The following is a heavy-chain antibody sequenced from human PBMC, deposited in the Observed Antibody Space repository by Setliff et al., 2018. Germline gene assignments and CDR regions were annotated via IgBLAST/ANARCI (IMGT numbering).Heavy chain of an antibody. CDR1: GFTFSSYA. V-gene: IGHV3-30*04. CDR2: ISYEGIDK. J-gene: IGHJ5*02. CDR3: ARDVYDFRTGQGGP. D-gene: IGHD3-3*01. Sequence: GGSLRLSCAASGFTFSSYALHWVRQAPGKGLEWVTLISYEGIDKYYADSVRGRFTISRDNAKNSLSLQMNGLRAEDTSVYYCARDVYDFRTGQGGPWGQGALVTVSS.